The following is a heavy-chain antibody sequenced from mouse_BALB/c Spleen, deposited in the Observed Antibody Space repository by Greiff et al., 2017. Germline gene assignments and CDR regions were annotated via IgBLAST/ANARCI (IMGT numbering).Heavy chain of an antibody. CDR2: IRSKSNNYAT. Sequence: EVQGVESGGGLVQPKGSLKLSCAASGFTFNTYAMNWVRQAPGKGLEWVARIRSKSNNYATYYADSVKDRFTISRDDSQSMLYLQMNNLKTEDTAMYYCVRRDYGDYWGQGTTLTVSS. CDR1: GFTFNTYA. CDR3: VRRDYGDY. J-gene: IGHJ2*01. V-gene: IGHV10-1*02.